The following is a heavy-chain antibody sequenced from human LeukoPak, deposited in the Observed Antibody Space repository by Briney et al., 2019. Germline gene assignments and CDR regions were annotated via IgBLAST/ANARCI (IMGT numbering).Heavy chain of an antibody. CDR3: ARGINDEYFQS. J-gene: IGHJ1*01. D-gene: IGHD2/OR15-2a*01. Sequence: GESLKISCQGSGFNFNTYWVAWVRQMPGKGLEWMGIIHPAESDVQYNPSFQGHVTISADRSASTAYLQWHSLKASDTAIYYCARGINDEYFQSWGQGTLVTVSS. CDR1: GFNFNTYW. CDR2: IHPAESDV. V-gene: IGHV5-51*01.